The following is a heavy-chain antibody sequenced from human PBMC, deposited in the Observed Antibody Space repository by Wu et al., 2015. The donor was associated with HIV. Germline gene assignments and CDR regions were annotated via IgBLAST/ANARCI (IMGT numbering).Heavy chain of an antibody. D-gene: IGHD3-3*01. J-gene: IGHJ6*03. CDR2: IIPIFGTA. Sequence: QVQLVQSGAEVKKPGSSVKVSCKASGGTFSSYAISWVRQAPGQGLEWMGGIIPIFGTANYAQKFQGRVTITADESTSTAYMELSSLRSEDTAVYYCASNGHFGVVMDYYYYYMDVWGKRGPRSPVSS. CDR1: GGTFSSYA. CDR3: ASNGHFGVVMDYYYYYMDV. V-gene: IGHV1-69*12.